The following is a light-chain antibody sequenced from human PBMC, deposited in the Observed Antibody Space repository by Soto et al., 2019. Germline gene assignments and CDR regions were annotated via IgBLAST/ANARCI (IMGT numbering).Light chain of an antibody. J-gene: IGLJ1*01. V-gene: IGLV1-44*01. CDR1: SSNIGGNT. Sequence: QSVLTQPPSASETPGQRVTITCSGSSSNIGGNTVNWYQQLPGTAPKLLIYSDNQRPSGGPDRFSCSKSGTSASLAISGLQSEDEADYYCDAWDDSLNVDVFGTGTKVTVL. CDR3: DAWDDSLNVDV. CDR2: SDN.